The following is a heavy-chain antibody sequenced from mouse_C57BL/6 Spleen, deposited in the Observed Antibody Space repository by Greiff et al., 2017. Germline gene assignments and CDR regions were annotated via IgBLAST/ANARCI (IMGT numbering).Heavy chain of an antibody. D-gene: IGHD1-1*01. Sequence: VQLQQSGPEVVKPGASVKISCKASGYTFTDYYMNWVKQSHGKSLEWIGDINPNNGGTSYNQKFKGKATLTVDKSSSTAYMELRSLTSEDSAVYYCARTITTVVAHYAMDYWGQGTSVTVSS. CDR1: GYTFTDYY. V-gene: IGHV1-26*01. J-gene: IGHJ4*01. CDR2: INPNNGGT. CDR3: ARTITTVVAHYAMDY.